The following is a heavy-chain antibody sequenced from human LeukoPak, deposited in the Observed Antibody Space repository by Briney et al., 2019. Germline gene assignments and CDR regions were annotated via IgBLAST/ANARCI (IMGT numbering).Heavy chain of an antibody. J-gene: IGHJ5*02. CDR3: ATDFDKGFDP. Sequence: GGSLRLSCAASGFTFSNYNMNWVRQAPGKGLEWVTYISSSSGIIYYADSVKGRFTISRDNAKNSLYLQMDSLRVEDTAVYYCATDFDKGFDPWGQGTLVTVSS. V-gene: IGHV3-48*04. CDR2: ISSSSGII. D-gene: IGHD3-9*01. CDR1: GFTFSNYN.